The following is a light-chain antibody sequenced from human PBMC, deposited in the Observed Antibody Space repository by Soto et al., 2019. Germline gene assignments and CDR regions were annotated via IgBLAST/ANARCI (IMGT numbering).Light chain of an antibody. J-gene: IGKJ1*01. CDR3: QQYHNLWT. V-gene: IGKV3-15*01. CDR2: RAS. CDR1: QSVDRN. Sequence: EIVMTQSPGTLSVSTEEGATLSCRASQSVDRNLAWYQQRPGQAPRLLIYRASPRATGTPARFSGSGSGTEFTLTITSLQSEDFALYYCQQYHNLWTFGQGTEVEMK.